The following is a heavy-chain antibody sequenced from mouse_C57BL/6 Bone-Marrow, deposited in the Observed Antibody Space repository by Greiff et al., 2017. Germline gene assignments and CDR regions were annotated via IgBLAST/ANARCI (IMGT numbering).Heavy chain of an antibody. D-gene: IGHD1-1*01. V-gene: IGHV14-2*01. CDR1: GFNIKDYY. CDR3: TRSLIYYGTNY. J-gene: IGHJ2*01. Sequence: VQLQQSGAELVKPGASVKLSCTASGFNIKDYYIHWVKQRTEQGLEWIGRIDPEDGETKYAPKFQDKATITADPSSNKASLQLSSLTSEDTAVYYCTRSLIYYGTNYWGQGTTLTVSS. CDR2: IDPEDGET.